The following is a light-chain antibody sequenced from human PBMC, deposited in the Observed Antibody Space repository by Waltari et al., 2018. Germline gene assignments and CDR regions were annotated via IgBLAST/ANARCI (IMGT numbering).Light chain of an antibody. CDR2: LNSDGSH. CDR1: SGHSSYA. Sequence: QLVLTQSPSASASLGASVKLTCTLSSGHSSYAIAWHQQQPAKGPRYLMKLNSDGSHSKGDGIPDRFSGSSSGAERYLTISSFQSEDEADYYCQTWGTGIWVFGGGTKLTVL. CDR3: QTWGTGIWV. J-gene: IGLJ3*02. V-gene: IGLV4-69*01.